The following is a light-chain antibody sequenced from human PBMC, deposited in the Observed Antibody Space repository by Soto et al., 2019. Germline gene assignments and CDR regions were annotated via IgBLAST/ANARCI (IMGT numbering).Light chain of an antibody. V-gene: IGLV2-11*01. CDR2: DVA. CDR3: SSYTSSSSYV. J-gene: IGLJ1*01. CDR1: SSDVGSSNY. Sequence: QSALTQPRSVSGSPGQTVTISCTGSSSDVGSSNYMSWYQQHPGEAPKLVIYDVAQRPSGVPDRLSGSRSGNTASLTISGLQAEDEADYYCSSYTSSSSYVFGTGTKVTVL.